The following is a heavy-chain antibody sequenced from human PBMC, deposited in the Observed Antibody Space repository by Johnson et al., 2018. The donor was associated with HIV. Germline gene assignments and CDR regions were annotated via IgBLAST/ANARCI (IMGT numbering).Heavy chain of an antibody. V-gene: IGHV3-9*01. J-gene: IGHJ3*02. CDR3: ARGGLGYQNIHDPFDI. D-gene: IGHD3-16*02. CDR1: GFTFDDYA. CDR2: ISWNSDSI. Sequence: QLVESGGGLVQPGSSLRLSCAASGFTFDDYAMHWVRQAPGKGLEWVSGISWNSDSIGYADSVKGRFTISRDNAKNSLYLQMNSLRPEDTALYYCARGGLGYQNIHDPFDIWGQGTMVTVSS.